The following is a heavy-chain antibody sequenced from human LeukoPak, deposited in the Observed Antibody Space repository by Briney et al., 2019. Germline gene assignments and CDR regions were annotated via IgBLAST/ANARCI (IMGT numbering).Heavy chain of an antibody. V-gene: IGHV1-2*02. CDR3: ARAVAYCGGDCWGY. J-gene: IGHJ4*02. Sequence: ASVKVSCKAPGYTFTGSYMRWVRQAPGQGLEWMGWINPNRGGTNYAQKFQARVSMTRDTSISTAYMELSRLRSDDTAVYYCARAVAYCGGDCWGYWGQGTLVTASS. CDR2: INPNRGGT. D-gene: IGHD2-21*02. CDR1: GYTFTGSY.